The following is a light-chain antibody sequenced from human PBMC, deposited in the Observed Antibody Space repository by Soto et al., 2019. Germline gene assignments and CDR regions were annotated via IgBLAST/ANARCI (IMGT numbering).Light chain of an antibody. CDR2: KAS. Sequence: DIQMTQSTSTLSASVGDGVTITWRASQSISTWLAWYQQKPGKAPKLLIYKASSSESGVPSRFSGSGSGTEFTLTINSLQSDDIATYYCQEYNSYSRGTFGQGTKVDIK. V-gene: IGKV1-5*03. CDR1: QSISTW. J-gene: IGKJ1*01. CDR3: QEYNSYSRGT.